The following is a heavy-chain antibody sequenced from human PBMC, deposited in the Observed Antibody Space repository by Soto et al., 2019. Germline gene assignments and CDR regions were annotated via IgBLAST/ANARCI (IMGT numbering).Heavy chain of an antibody. CDR2: ISGSSTYI. J-gene: IGHJ4*02. D-gene: IGHD3-16*01. CDR3: VSFGWPLN. CDR1: GFTFSAYS. V-gene: IGHV3-21*01. Sequence: EVQLVESGGGLVKPGGSLRLSCAASGFTFSAYSMNWVRQAPGKGLEWVSSISGSSTYIYYADSVKGRFTISRDNAENSLYLQMNSLRAEDTAVYYCVSFGWPLNWGQGTLVTVSS.